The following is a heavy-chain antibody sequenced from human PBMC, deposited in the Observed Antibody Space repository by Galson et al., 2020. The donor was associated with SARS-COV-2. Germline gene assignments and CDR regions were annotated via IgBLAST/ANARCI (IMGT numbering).Heavy chain of an antibody. J-gene: IGHJ6*02. V-gene: IGHV3-9*01. Sequence: GGSLRLSCAASGFTFSNYAMTWVRQAPGKGLEWVASISQNGGSICYADSVKGRFTISRDNAKNSLYLQMNSLRAEDTALYYCANLGKVVPDNYCGMDVWCQGTTVTVSS. D-gene: IGHD2-15*01. CDR3: ANLGKVVPDNYCGMDV. CDR2: ISQNGGSI. CDR1: GFTFSNYA.